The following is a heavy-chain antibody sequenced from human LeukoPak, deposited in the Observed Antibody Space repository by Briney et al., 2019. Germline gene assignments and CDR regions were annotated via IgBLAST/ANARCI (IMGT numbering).Heavy chain of an antibody. J-gene: IGHJ4*02. CDR3: ATGKRQLDY. CDR2: ISSRASTT. CDR1: GFTFSDYY. V-gene: IGHV3-11*01. Sequence: PGGSLRLSCAASGFTFSDYYMSWIRQAPGQGLEWVSYISSRASTTYCADSVKGRFTISRDNANNSMYLQMNSLRTEDTAVYYCATGKRQLDYWGQGTLVTVSS. D-gene: IGHD6-13*01.